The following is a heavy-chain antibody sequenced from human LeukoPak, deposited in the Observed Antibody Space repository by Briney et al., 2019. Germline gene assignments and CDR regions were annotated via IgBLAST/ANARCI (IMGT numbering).Heavy chain of an antibody. D-gene: IGHD2-2*01. CDR3: ARVACSSTSCYPLRYFYYYYMDV. CDR1: GFTFDDYG. Sequence: GGSLRLSCAASGFTFDDYGMSWVRQAPGKGLEWVSGINWNGGSTGYADSVKGRFTISRDNAKNSLYLQMNSLRAEDTALYYCARVACSSTSCYPLRYFYYYYMDVWGKGTTVTVSS. CDR2: INWNGGST. V-gene: IGHV3-20*04. J-gene: IGHJ6*03.